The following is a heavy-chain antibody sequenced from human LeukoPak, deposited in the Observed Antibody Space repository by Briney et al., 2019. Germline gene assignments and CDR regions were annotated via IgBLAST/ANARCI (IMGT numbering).Heavy chain of an antibody. CDR2: IKQDGSDN. J-gene: IGHJ4*02. V-gene: IGHV3-7*01. Sequence: GGSLRLSCAASGFTFSSYWMSWVRQAPGKGLEWVANIKQDGSDNYYVDSVKGRFTISRDNAKKSLYLQMNSLRAEDTAVYYCARGLQEDGYSYCYFDYWGQGTLVTVSS. CDR3: ARGLQEDGYSYCYFDY. D-gene: IGHD5-24*01. CDR1: GFTFSSYW.